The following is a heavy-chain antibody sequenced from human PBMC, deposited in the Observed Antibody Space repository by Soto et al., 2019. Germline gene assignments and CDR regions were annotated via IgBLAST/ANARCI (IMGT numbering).Heavy chain of an antibody. V-gene: IGHV4-31*03. J-gene: IGHJ4*02. Sequence: QVQLQESGPGLVKPSQALSLTCTVSGGSISSGGYYWSWIRQHPGKGLEWIGYIYYSGSTYYNPSLKSRVTISVDTSKNQFSLKLSSVTAADTAVYYCARSSQSTVTTVDYWGQGTLGTVSS. CDR2: IYYSGST. D-gene: IGHD4-17*01. CDR1: GGSISSGGYY. CDR3: ARSSQSTVTTVDY.